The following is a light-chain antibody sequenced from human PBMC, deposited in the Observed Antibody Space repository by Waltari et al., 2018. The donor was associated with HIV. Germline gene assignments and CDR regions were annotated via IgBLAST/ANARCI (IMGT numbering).Light chain of an antibody. Sequence: DIVMTQSPDSLAVSLGERATISCRSSRTVLYNSDNYLAWYQQKPGQSPNVLIFWSSTRQFGVPNRFSASGSGTNFSLTISSLQAEDVAVYYCQQYYTVRPTFGGGTKVEIK. CDR1: RTVLYNSDNY. J-gene: IGKJ4*01. V-gene: IGKV4-1*01. CDR2: WSS. CDR3: QQYYTVRPT.